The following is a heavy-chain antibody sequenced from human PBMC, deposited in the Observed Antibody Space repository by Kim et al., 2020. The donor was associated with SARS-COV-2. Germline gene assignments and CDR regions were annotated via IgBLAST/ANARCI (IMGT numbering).Heavy chain of an antibody. Sequence: SVKVSCKASGGTFSSYAISWVRQAPGQGLEWMGGIIPIFGTANYAQKFQGRVTITADESTSTAYMELSSLRSEDTAVYYCATGVAATVWRVDYWGQGTLVTVSS. CDR3: ATGVAATVWRVDY. D-gene: IGHD2-15*01. CDR1: GGTFSSYA. J-gene: IGHJ4*02. V-gene: IGHV1-69*13. CDR2: IIPIFGTA.